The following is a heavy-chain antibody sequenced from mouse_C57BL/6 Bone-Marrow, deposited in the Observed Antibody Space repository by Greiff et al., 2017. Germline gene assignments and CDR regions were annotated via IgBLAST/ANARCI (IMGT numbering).Heavy chain of an antibody. J-gene: IGHJ1*03. D-gene: IGHD1-1*01. CDR1: GYSITSGYS. Sequence: EVKLMESGPGLVKPSQSLSLTCSVTGYSITSGYSWNWIRQFPGNKLEWMGYISYDGSNNYNPSLKNRISITRDTSKNQFFLKLNSVTTEDTATYYCATYYGSIHWYFDVWGTGTTVTVSS. CDR2: ISYDGSN. CDR3: ATYYGSIHWYFDV. V-gene: IGHV3-6*01.